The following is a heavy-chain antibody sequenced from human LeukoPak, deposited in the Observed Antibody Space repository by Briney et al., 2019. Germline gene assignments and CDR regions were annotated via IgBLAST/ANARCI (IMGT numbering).Heavy chain of an antibody. V-gene: IGHV3-73*01. Sequence: GGSLRLSCAASGFTFSGSSMHWFRQASGKGLEWVGRIRSKANSYATAYAASVKGRFTISRDDSKNTAYLQMNSLKTEDTAVYYCTRPGDDGYWGQGTLVTVSS. CDR3: TRPGDDGY. J-gene: IGHJ4*02. CDR2: IRSKANSYAT. CDR1: GFTFSGSS. D-gene: IGHD3-16*01.